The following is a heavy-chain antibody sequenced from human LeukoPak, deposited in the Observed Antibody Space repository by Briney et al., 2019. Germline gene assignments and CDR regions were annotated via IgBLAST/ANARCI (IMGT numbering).Heavy chain of an antibody. CDR1: GFTFSSYA. D-gene: IGHD3-10*01. CDR2: ISGSGGST. Sequence: GGSLRLSCAASGFTFSSYAMSWVRQAPGKGLEWVSLISGSGGSTYYADSVKGRFTISRDNSKNTLYLQMNSLRAEDTAVFYCAKVAKYYYGPETYYFFEQWGQGTPVTASS. CDR3: AKVAKYYYGPETYYFFEQ. J-gene: IGHJ4*02. V-gene: IGHV3-23*01.